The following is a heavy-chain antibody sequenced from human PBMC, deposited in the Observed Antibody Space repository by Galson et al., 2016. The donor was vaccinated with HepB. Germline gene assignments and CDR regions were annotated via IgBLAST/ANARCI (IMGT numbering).Heavy chain of an antibody. D-gene: IGHD6-13*01. Sequence: SLRLSCAASGFTFNSYAMNWVRQAPGKGLEWVSAISGGGDYTYYADSVKGRFTISRDNSKNTLYLQMNSLSAEDTAIYYCAKDYFSSWYDDAFDIWGQGTMVSVSS. J-gene: IGHJ3*02. CDR3: AKDYFSSWYDDAFDI. V-gene: IGHV3-23*01. CDR2: ISGGGDYT. CDR1: GFTFNSYA.